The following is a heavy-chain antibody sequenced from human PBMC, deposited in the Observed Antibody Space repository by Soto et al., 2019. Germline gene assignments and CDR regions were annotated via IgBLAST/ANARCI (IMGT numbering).Heavy chain of an antibody. V-gene: IGHV4-34*01. Sequence: QVQLQQWGAGLVKPSATLSLTCGLSGAAFSDYTWSWVRQAPGGGLHWIGEVNRGGRTKYSPSLEMRLAIAVSPSSNLLTPELTSRPVSNSVIDFRARRMKDNVRSIYRHLDLWGRGTLVTVSS. D-gene: IGHD3-16*02. CDR2: VNRGGRT. CDR3: ARRMKDNVRSIYRHLDL. J-gene: IGHJ5*02. CDR1: GAAFSDYT.